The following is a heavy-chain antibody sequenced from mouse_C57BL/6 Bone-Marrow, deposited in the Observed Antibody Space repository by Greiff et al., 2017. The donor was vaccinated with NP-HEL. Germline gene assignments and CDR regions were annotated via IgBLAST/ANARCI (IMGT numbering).Heavy chain of an antibody. V-gene: IGHV1-9*01. CDR1: GYTFTGYW. CDR3: ASPYYYGSSYLYYAMDY. CDR2: ILPGSGST. J-gene: IGHJ4*01. D-gene: IGHD1-1*01. Sequence: LVESGAELMKPGASVKLSCKATGYTFTGYWIEWVKQRPGHGLEWIGEILPGSGSTNYNEKFKGKATFTADTSSNTAYMQLSSLTTEDSAIYYGASPYYYGSSYLYYAMDYWGQGTSVTVSS.